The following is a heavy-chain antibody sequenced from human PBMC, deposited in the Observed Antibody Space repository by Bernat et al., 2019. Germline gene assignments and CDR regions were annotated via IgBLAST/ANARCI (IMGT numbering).Heavy chain of an antibody. J-gene: IGHJ3*01. V-gene: IGHV1-46*03. CDR2: INPSSGGT. CDR3: ARDMVQRVIVHVDRAGYAYDV. CDR1: GYTFTNYY. Sequence: QVQLVQSGTEVKKPGASVKVSCKASGYTFTNYYIHWVRQAPGQGLEWTGIINPSSGGTSFAQKFQGRVTMTRDTSTSIVYMVLTSLRSEDTAVYYCARDMVQRVIVHVDRAGYAYDVWGQGTTVTVSS. D-gene: IGHD3-10*01.